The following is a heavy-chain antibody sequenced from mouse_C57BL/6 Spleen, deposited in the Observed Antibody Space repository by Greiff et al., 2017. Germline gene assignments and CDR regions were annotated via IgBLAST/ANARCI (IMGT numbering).Heavy chain of an antibody. D-gene: IGHD2-5*01. CDR1: GYTFTSYG. CDR2: IYPRSGNT. J-gene: IGHJ4*01. Sequence: VQLQQSGAELARPGASVKLSCKASGYTFTSYGISWVKQRTGQGLEWIGEIYPRSGNTYYNEKFKGKATLTADKSSSTAYMELRSLTSEDSAVYFCAREIYSNYEDYAMDYWGQGTSVTVSS. CDR3: AREIYSNYEDYAMDY. V-gene: IGHV1-81*01.